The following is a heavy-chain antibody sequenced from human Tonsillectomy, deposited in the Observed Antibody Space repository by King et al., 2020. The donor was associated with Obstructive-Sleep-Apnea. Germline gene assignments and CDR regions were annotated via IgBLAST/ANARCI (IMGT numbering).Heavy chain of an antibody. D-gene: IGHD3-9*01. Sequence: VQLQESGPGLVNPSQTLSLTCTVSGGSISSGSYYLSWIRQHPGKGLEWIGYIYYSGSTYYNPSLKSRVTISVDTSKNQFSLKLRSVTAADTAVYYCAREPDYDILTGRDYGMDVWGQGTTVTVSS. V-gene: IGHV4-31*03. J-gene: IGHJ6*02. CDR3: AREPDYDILTGRDYGMDV. CDR2: IYYSGST. CDR1: GGSISSGSYY.